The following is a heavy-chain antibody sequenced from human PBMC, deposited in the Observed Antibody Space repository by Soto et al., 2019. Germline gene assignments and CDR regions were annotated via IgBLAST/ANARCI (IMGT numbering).Heavy chain of an antibody. D-gene: IGHD3-3*01. Sequence: SGVAVTIKKKGVGWIRQSPGKAPEWLALIYWDDDKRYSASLKSRLTITKDTSKNQVVLTVSDLDPTDTATYYCAHRVLRTVFGLVTTAAIYFDFWGQGTPVTVS. CDR1: GVAVTIKKKG. CDR3: AHRVLRTVFGLVTTAAIYFDF. J-gene: IGHJ4*02. CDR2: IYWDDDK. V-gene: IGHV2-5*02.